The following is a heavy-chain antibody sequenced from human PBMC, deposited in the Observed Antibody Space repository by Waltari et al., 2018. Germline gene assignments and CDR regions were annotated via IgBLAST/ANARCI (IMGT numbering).Heavy chain of an antibody. D-gene: IGHD4-17*01. CDR3: ARGWIGTTSLGHDGMDV. Sequence: EVQLVESGGGLIQPGGSLRRACAVHGVTVSTNSISWVRQAPGKGLDWVSVIYTGGDTYYADSVKGRFSISRDNSKNTLYLQMNSLRVEDTAIYYCARGWIGTTSLGHDGMDVWGQGTTVTVSS. CDR1: GVTVSTNS. J-gene: IGHJ6*02. CDR2: IYTGGDT. V-gene: IGHV3-53*01.